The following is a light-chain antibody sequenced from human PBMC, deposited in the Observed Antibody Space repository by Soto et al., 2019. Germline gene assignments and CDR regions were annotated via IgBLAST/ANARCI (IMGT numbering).Light chain of an antibody. CDR1: QSVSSF. CDR2: GAS. CDR3: QQYGSSPRT. J-gene: IGKJ1*01. Sequence: EIVLTQSPGTLSLSPGERATLSCRASQSVSSFLAWYQQRPGQAPSLLIYGASSRATGIPDRFSGSGSGTDFTLTISRLEPEDFAVYYCQQYGSSPRTFGQGTKVDIK. V-gene: IGKV3-20*01.